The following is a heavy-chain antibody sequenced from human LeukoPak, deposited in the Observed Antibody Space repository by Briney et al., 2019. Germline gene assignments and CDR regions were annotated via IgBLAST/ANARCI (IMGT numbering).Heavy chain of an antibody. D-gene: IGHD2/OR15-2a*01. CDR3: ASASLNIYAFDI. J-gene: IGHJ3*02. CDR1: GGSVSSGSYY. Sequence: SETLSLTCTVSGGSVSSGSYYWSWIRQPPGKGLEWIGYIYYSGSTKYKPSLKSRATISVHTSKNQFSLKLSSVTSADTAVYYCASASLNIYAFDIWGQGTMVTVSS. CDR2: IYYSGST. V-gene: IGHV4-61*01.